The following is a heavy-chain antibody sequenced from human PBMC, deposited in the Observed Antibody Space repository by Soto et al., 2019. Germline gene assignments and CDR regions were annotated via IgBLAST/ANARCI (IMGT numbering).Heavy chain of an antibody. V-gene: IGHV3-21*01. CDR3: ARELESATRKNWLDS. J-gene: IGHJ5*01. Sequence: GGSLRLSCEVSGFTFNPYNMNWVRQAPGKGLEWVASISTSSSYIYYAASVEGRFTVSRDNAKNSLYLQMSDLRDEDTAVYYCARELESATRKNWLDSWGDGSQLTASS. CDR2: ISTSSSYI. CDR1: GFTFNPYN. D-gene: IGHD1-1*01.